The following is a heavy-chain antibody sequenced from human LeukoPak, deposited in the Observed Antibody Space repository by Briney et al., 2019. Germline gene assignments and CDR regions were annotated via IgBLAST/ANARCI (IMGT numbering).Heavy chain of an antibody. CDR3: ARDLSSTSNWEFDY. J-gene: IGHJ4*02. Sequence: ASVKVSCKTSGYTFIDYFIHRVRQAPGQGLEWMGRLNPNNGDTYYAQDFQGRVTMTRDTSISTAYMELSRLTSDDTAVYYCARDLSSTSNWEFDYWGQGTLVTVSS. CDR2: LNPNNGDT. D-gene: IGHD7-27*01. V-gene: IGHV1-2*06. CDR1: GYTFIDYF.